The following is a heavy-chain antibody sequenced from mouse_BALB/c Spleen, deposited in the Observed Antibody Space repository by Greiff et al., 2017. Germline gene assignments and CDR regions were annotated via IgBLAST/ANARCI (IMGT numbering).Heavy chain of an antibody. D-gene: IGHD2-1*01. Sequence: EVQGVESGPGLVKPSQSLSLTCTVTGYSITSDYAWNWIRQFPGNKLEWMGYISYSGSTSYNPSLKSRISITRDTSKNQFFLQLNSVTTEDTATYYCARSGGNFFAYWGQGTLVTVSA. CDR2: ISYSGST. V-gene: IGHV3-2*02. J-gene: IGHJ3*01. CDR3: ARSGGNFFAY. CDR1: GYSITSDYA.